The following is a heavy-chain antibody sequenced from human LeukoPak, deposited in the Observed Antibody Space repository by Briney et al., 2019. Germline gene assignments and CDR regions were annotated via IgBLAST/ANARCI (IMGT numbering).Heavy chain of an antibody. J-gene: IGHJ4*02. V-gene: IGHV4-34*01. CDR3: ARGPVRLARPYDY. CDR1: GGSLSGAY. D-gene: IGHD3-9*01. Sequence: SETLSLTCTVQGGSLSGAYWTWIRQPPGKGLEWIGEINHTGSTNYNPSFEGRVTMSADTPKNQFSLNLTSVTAAATALYYCARGPVRLARPYDYWGQGTLVTVSS. CDR2: INHTGST.